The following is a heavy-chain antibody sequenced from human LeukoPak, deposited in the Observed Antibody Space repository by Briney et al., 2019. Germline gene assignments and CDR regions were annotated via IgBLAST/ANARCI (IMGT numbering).Heavy chain of an antibody. J-gene: IGHJ4*02. CDR1: GLAFTNSG. CDR2: IKQDGSEK. D-gene: IGHD6-19*01. V-gene: IGHV3-7*01. Sequence: GGSLRLSCAASGLAFTNSGMSWVRQTPGEGLEWVANIKQDGSEKYYVDSVEGRFTISRDNAKNSLYLQMNSLPAEDTALYYCARLSTAVAGGDYWGQGALVTVSS. CDR3: ARLSTAVAGGDY.